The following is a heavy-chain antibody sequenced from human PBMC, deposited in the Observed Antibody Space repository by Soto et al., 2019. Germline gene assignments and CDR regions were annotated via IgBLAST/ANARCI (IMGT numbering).Heavy chain of an antibody. CDR3: ARTGSVVAATPKGIDY. D-gene: IGHD2-15*01. CDR1: GGSFSGYY. CDR2: INHSGST. Sequence: SETLSLTCAVYGGSFSGYYWSWIRQPPGQGLEWIGEINHSGSTSYNPSLKSRVTISVDTSKNQFSLKLSSVTAADTAVYYCARTGSVVAATPKGIDYWGQGTLVTISS. V-gene: IGHV4-34*01. J-gene: IGHJ4*02.